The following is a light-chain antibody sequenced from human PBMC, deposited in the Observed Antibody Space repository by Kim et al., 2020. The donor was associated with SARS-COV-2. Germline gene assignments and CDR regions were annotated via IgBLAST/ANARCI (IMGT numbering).Light chain of an antibody. Sequence: EIVLTQSPGTLSLSPGEGATLSCRASQSVGTTYLAWYQQKPGQPFRLLIYGASSRAIGIPDRFSGSGSGTAFTLTISRLEPEDFGVYYCQQYGSSTPITFGQGTRLEIK. CDR2: GAS. CDR1: QSVGTTY. J-gene: IGKJ5*01. CDR3: QQYGSSTPIT. V-gene: IGKV3-20*01.